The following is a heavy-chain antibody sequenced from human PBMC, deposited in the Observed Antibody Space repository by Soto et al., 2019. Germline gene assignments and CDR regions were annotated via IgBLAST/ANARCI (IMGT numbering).Heavy chain of an antibody. CDR3: ARVGWEGIVVVPAAPETSDAFDI. Sequence: GASVKVSCKASGYTFTSYAMHWVRQAPGQRLEWMGWINAGNGNTKYSQKFQGRVTITRDTSASTAYMELSSLRSEDTAVYYCARVGWEGIVVVPAAPETSDAFDIWVQGTMLTVSS. CDR1: GYTFTSYA. V-gene: IGHV1-3*01. J-gene: IGHJ3*02. D-gene: IGHD2-2*01. CDR2: INAGNGNT.